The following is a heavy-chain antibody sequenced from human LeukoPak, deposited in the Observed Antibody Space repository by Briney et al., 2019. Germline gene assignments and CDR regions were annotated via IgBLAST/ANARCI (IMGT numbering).Heavy chain of an antibody. CDR3: ARPRLLFGSGPILV. Sequence: SETLSLTCAISGASFSGYSWTWIRQPPGKGLEWIGEFSHTGSPIYNPSLKRRVNISIDTSKNQFSLRLTSVTAADTAVYFCARPRLLFGSGPILVWGQGTLVTVSS. D-gene: IGHD3-10*01. CDR1: GASFSGYS. V-gene: IGHV4-34*01. CDR2: FSHTGSP. J-gene: IGHJ4*02.